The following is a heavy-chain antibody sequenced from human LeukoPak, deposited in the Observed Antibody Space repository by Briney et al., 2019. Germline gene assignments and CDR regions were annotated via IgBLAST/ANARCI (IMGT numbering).Heavy chain of an antibody. CDR3: ARGLYTSGTYYNFFDY. Sequence: GGSLRLSCAASGFTVSSNYMTWVRQAPGKGLEWVSVILNGGSTYYADSVKGRFTISTDNSKNTLYLQMNSLRAEDTAVYYCARGLYTSGTYYNFFDYWAQGTLVTVSS. V-gene: IGHV3-66*01. CDR1: GFTVSSNY. CDR2: ILNGGST. D-gene: IGHD3-10*01. J-gene: IGHJ4*02.